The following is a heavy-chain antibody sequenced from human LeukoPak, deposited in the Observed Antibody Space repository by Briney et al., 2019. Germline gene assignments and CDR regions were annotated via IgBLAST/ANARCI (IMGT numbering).Heavy chain of an antibody. D-gene: IGHD3-22*01. J-gene: IGHJ2*01. CDR2: IYPNGIT. V-gene: IGHV4-4*08. CDR1: GGSIFSSY. Sequence: SETLSLTCTVSGGSIFSSYWSWIRHPPGKGLEWIGYIYPNGITSYNPSPRSRGTISIATSKNQFSLRLRSVTAADTAIYYCARRAYYDTSGYYPTSGYFDLWGRGTLVTVSS. CDR3: ARRAYYDTSGYYPTSGYFDL.